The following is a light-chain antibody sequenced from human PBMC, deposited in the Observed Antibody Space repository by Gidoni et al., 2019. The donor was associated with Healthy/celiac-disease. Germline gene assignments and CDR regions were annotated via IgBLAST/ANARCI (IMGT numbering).Light chain of an antibody. CDR2: QDS. CDR3: QAWDRSTAV. J-gene: IGLJ2*01. CDR1: KLGDKY. V-gene: IGLV3-1*01. Sequence: SYELTQPPSVSVSPGQTASITCPGDKLGDKYACWYQQKPAQSPVLVIYQDSKRPSGIPERFSGSNAGNTATLTISGTQAMDEADYYCQAWDRSTAVFGGGTKLTVL.